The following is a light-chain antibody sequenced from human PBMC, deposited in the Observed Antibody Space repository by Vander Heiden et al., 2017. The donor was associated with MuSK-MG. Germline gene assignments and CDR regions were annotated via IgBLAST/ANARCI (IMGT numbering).Light chain of an antibody. J-gene: IGKJ4*01. CDR1: QSISSY. V-gene: IGKV1-39*01. CDR3: QQSYSTPLT. CDR2: AAS. Sequence: DIQMPQSPSSLSASVGDRVTITCRASQSISSYLNWYQQKPGKAPKLLIYAASSLQSGVPSRFSGSGSGADFTLTISMLQPEDVATYCCQQSYSTPLTFGGGTKVEIK.